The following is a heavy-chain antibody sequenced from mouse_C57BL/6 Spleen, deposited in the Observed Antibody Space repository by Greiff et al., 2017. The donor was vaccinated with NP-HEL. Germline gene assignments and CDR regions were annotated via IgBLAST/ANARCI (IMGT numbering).Heavy chain of an antibody. CDR2: ISDGGSYT. Sequence: DVKLVESGGGLVKPGGSLKLSCAASGFTFSSYAMSWVRQTPEKRLEWVATISDGGSYTYYPDNVKGRFTISRDNAKNNLYLQMSHLKSEDTAMYYCARDRDYSGAMDYWGQGTSVTVSS. D-gene: IGHD1-1*01. CDR1: GFTFSSYA. V-gene: IGHV5-4*01. J-gene: IGHJ4*01. CDR3: ARDRDYSGAMDY.